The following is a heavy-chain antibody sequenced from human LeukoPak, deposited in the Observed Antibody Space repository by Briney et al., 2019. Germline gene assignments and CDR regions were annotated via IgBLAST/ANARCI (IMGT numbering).Heavy chain of an antibody. CDR3: ARAGGYEFYFDY. J-gene: IGHJ4*02. CDR1: GGSISSYY. CDR2: IYYSGST. Sequence: SETLSLTCTVSGGSISSYYWSWIRQPPGKGLEWIGYIYYSGSTNYNPSLKSRVTISVDTSKDQFSLKLSSVTAADTAAYYCARAGGYEFYFDYWGQGTLVTVSS. V-gene: IGHV4-59*01. D-gene: IGHD5-12*01.